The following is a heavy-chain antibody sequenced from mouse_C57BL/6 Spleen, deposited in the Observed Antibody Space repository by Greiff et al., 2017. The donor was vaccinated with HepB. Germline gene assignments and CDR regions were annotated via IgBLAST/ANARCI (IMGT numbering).Heavy chain of an antibody. D-gene: IGHD2-4*01. CDR1: GYTFTSYD. Sequence: QVHVKQSGPELVKPGASVKLSCKASGYTFTSYDINWVKQRPGQGLEWIGWIYPRDGSTKYNEKFKGKATLTVDTSSSTAYMELHSLTSEDSAVYFCAYYDYDRYFDVWGTGTTVTVSS. J-gene: IGHJ1*03. V-gene: IGHV1-85*01. CDR3: AYYDYDRYFDV. CDR2: IYPRDGST.